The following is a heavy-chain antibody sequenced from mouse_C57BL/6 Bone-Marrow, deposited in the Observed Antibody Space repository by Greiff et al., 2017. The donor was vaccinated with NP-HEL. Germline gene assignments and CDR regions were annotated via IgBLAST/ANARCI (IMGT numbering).Heavy chain of an antibody. CDR3: AGAIRGVYAMDY. V-gene: IGHV1-36*01. CDR1: GFTFTDYY. CDR2: VYPYNGGT. Sequence: VHVKQSGPVLVKPGPSVKISCKASGFTFTDYYMHWVKQSHGKSLEWIGLVYPYNGGTSYNQKFKGKATLTVDTSSSTAYMELNSLTSEDSAVYYCAGAIRGVYAMDYWGQGTSVTVSS. J-gene: IGHJ4*01.